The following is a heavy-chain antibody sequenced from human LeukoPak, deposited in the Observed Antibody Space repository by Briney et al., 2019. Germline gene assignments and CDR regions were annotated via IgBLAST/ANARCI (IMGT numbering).Heavy chain of an antibody. CDR3: ARLTKNDSGSYRFGKKKRGYMDV. Sequence: SETLSLTCAVYGGSFSGYYWSWIRQPPGKGLEWIGEINHSGSTNYNPSLKSRVTISVHTSKNQFSLKLSSVTAADTAVYYCARLTKNDSGSYRFGKKKRGYMDVWGKGTTVAISS. CDR1: GGSFSGYY. D-gene: IGHD3-10*01. CDR2: INHSGST. V-gene: IGHV4-34*01. J-gene: IGHJ6*03.